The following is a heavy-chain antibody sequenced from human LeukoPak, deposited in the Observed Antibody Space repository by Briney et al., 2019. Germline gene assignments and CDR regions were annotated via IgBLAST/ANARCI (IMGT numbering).Heavy chain of an antibody. CDR1: GYTFTSYG. CDR2: ISAYNGNT. D-gene: IGHD6-19*01. J-gene: IGHJ4*02. V-gene: IGHV1-18*01. CDR3: ARVDWIAVAGNDY. Sequence: ASVKVSCKASGYTFTSYGISWVRQAPGQGREWMGWISAYNGNTNYAQKLQGRVTMTTDTSTSTDYMELRSLRSDDTAVYYCARVDWIAVAGNDYWGQGTLVTVSS.